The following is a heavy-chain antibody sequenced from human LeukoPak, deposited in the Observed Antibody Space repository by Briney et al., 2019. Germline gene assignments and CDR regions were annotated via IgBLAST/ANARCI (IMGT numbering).Heavy chain of an antibody. V-gene: IGHV1-69*01. CDR3: AALTTVTTNYYYYGMDV. CDR1: GGTFNNYA. Sequence: ASVKVSCKASGGTFNNYAFSWVRQAPGQGLEWMGGIIPIFDTAHYAQKFQGRVTITADESTSTAYMELSSLRSEDTAVYYCAALTTVTTNYYYYGMDVWGQGTTVTVSS. D-gene: IGHD4-17*01. CDR2: IIPIFDTA. J-gene: IGHJ6*02.